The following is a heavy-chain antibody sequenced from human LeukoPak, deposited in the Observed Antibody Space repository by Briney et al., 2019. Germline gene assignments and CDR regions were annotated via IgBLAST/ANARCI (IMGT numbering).Heavy chain of an antibody. D-gene: IGHD1-26*01. V-gene: IGHV1-2*02. J-gene: IGHJ4*02. CDR1: GYTFTGYY. Sequence: EASVKVSCKASGYTFTGYYIHWLRQAPGQGLEWMGWINPNSGGTNYAQKFQGRVTMTRDTSISTAYMDLSRLRSDDTAVYYCARGSIVGATFDYFDCWGQGTLVTVSS. CDR2: INPNSGGT. CDR3: ARGSIVGATFDYFDC.